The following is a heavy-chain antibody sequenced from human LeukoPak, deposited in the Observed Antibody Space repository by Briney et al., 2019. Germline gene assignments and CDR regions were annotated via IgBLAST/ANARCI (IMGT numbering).Heavy chain of an antibody. J-gene: IGHJ5*02. CDR1: GGTFSSYA. V-gene: IGHV1-69*13. D-gene: IGHD2-2*01. CDR3: ARDKGYCSSTSCYPRWFDP. Sequence: EASVKVSCKASGGTFSSYAISWVRQAPGQGLEWMGGIIPIFGTANYAQKFQGRVTITADESTSTAYMELSSLRSEDTAVYYCARDKGYCSSTSCYPRWFDPWGQGTLVTVSS. CDR2: IIPIFGTA.